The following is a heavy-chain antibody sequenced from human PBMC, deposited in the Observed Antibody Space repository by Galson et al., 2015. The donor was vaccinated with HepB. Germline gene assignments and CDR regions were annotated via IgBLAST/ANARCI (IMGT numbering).Heavy chain of an antibody. Sequence: SLRLSCAASGFTFSSYWMTWVRQALGKGLEWVANIKQDGSDKYYVDSVKGRFTISRDNAKNSLYLQMNTLRAEDTAVYYCARDGRFLEWFLDFWGQGILVTVSS. D-gene: IGHD3-3*01. J-gene: IGHJ4*02. CDR1: GFTFSSYW. V-gene: IGHV3-7*01. CDR3: ARDGRFLEWFLDF. CDR2: IKQDGSDK.